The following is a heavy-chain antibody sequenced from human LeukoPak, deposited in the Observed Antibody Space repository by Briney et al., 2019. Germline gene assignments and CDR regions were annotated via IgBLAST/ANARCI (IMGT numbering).Heavy chain of an antibody. Sequence: SETLSLTCTVSGYSISSGYYWGWIRQPPGKGLEWIGSIYHSGSTYYNPSLKSRVTISVDTSKNQFSLKLSSVTAADTAVYYCAGGPLHYYYMDVWGKGTTVTISS. CDR3: AGGPLHYYYMDV. D-gene: IGHD3-16*01. J-gene: IGHJ6*03. CDR2: IYHSGST. V-gene: IGHV4-38-2*02. CDR1: GYSISSGYY.